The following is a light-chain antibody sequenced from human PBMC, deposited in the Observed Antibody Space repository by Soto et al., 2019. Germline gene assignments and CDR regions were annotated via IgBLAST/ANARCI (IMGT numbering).Light chain of an antibody. V-gene: IGKV3-11*01. Sequence: EIVLTQSPDTLSLSPGERATLSCRASQSVSSSLAWYQQKPGQAPRLLIYDASNRATGIPARFSGSGSGTDFTLTISSLEPEEFAVYYCHQRSNWPPEVTFGPGTKVDIK. CDR3: HQRSNWPPEVT. J-gene: IGKJ3*01. CDR2: DAS. CDR1: QSVSSS.